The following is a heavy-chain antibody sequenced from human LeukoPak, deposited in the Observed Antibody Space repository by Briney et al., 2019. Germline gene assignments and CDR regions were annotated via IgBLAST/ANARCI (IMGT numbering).Heavy chain of an antibody. CDR1: GYSFTAFY. V-gene: IGHV1-2*02. J-gene: IGHJ4*02. CDR2: IDPNTGGP. CDR3: ARVHYDSSVGDY. D-gene: IGHD3-22*01. Sequence: ASVKVSCTASGYSFTAFYIHWVRQAPGQGLEWMGWIDPNTGGPNYAQKFQGRVTMTRDTSTSTVYMELSSLRSEDTAVYYCARVHYDSSVGDYWGQGTLVTVSS.